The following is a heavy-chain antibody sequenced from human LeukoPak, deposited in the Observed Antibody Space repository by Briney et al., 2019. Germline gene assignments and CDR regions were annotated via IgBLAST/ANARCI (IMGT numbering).Heavy chain of an antibody. CDR3: ATGQGQQRGEVPPFDY. J-gene: IGHJ4*02. D-gene: IGHD2-21*01. V-gene: IGHV4-59*01. Sequence: NSSGTLSLTCPGSGGSIRSYYWSWVRQPPGEGLEGVGDIYYSGSTNYNPSLKSRVTISVDTSKNQFSLKLSSVTAADTAVYYCATGQGQQRGEVPPFDYWGQGTLVTVSS. CDR1: GGSIRSYY. CDR2: IYYSGST.